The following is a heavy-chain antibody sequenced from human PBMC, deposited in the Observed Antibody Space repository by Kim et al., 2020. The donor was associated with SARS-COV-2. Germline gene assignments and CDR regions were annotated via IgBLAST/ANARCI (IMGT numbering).Heavy chain of an antibody. J-gene: IGHJ3*02. CDR2: ISYDGSNK. Sequence: GGSLRLSCAASGFTFSSYAMHWVRQAPGKGLEWVAVISYDGSNKYYADSVKGRFTISRDNSKNTLYLQMNSLRAEDTAVYYCARAQGEWELLGDAFDIWGQGTMVTVSS. CDR1: GFTFSSYA. D-gene: IGHD1-26*01. CDR3: ARAQGEWELLGDAFDI. V-gene: IGHV3-30-3*01.